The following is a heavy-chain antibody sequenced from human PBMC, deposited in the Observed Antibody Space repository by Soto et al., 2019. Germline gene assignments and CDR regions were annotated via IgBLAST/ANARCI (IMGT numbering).Heavy chain of an antibody. J-gene: IGHJ4*02. CDR1: GYTFTSYA. CDR3: ARDRRYSSSWGRIDY. Sequence: ASVKVSCKASGYTFTSYAMHWVRQAPGQRLEWMGWINAGNGNTKYSQKFQGRVTITRDTSASTAYMELSSLRSEDTAVYYCARDRRYSSSWGRIDYWGQGTLVTVSS. V-gene: IGHV1-3*01. D-gene: IGHD6-13*01. CDR2: INAGNGNT.